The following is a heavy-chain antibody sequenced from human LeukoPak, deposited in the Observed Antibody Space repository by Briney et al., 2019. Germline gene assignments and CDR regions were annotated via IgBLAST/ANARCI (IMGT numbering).Heavy chain of an antibody. D-gene: IGHD6-13*01. Sequence: SETLSLTCTVSGYSISSGYYWGWIRQPPGKGLEWIGSIYHSGSTYYNPSLKSRVTISVDTSKNQFSLKLSSVTAADTAVYYCARHGSSSWDLNWYFDLWGRGTLVTVSS. J-gene: IGHJ2*01. CDR1: GYSISSGYY. CDR2: IYHSGST. CDR3: ARHGSSSWDLNWYFDL. V-gene: IGHV4-38-2*02.